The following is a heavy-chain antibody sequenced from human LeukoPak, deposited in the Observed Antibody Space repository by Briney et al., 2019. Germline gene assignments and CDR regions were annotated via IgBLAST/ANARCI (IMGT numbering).Heavy chain of an antibody. CDR1: GITYRD. Sequence: GGSLRLSCEASGITYRDMHWVRPAPGKGLEWVAVIWYDGSNKYYADSVKGRFTISRDNSKNTLYLQMNSLRAEDTAVYYCARERRSLGPWGQGTLVTVSS. CDR2: IWYDGSNK. D-gene: IGHD2-15*01. V-gene: IGHV3-33*01. CDR3: ARERRSLGP. J-gene: IGHJ5*02.